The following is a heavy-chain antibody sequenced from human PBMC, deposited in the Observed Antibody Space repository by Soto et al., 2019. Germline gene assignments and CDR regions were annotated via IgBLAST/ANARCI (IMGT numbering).Heavy chain of an antibody. V-gene: IGHV1-69*13. CDR2: IIAIFGTA. CDR1: GGTFSSYA. Sequence: GASVKVSCKASGGTFSSYAISWVRQAPGQGLEWMGGIIAIFGTANYAQKFQGRGTITADPSPSTPYMELGSLRSEHTAVYYCAGNVQPPTLEYCGGGSCYNGFDPWGQGTPVTVSS. CDR3: AGNVQPPTLEYCGGGSCYNGFDP. D-gene: IGHD2-15*01. J-gene: IGHJ5*02.